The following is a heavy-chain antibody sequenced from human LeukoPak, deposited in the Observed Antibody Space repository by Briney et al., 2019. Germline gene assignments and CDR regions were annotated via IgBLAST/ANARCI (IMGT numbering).Heavy chain of an antibody. CDR3: AKDLGSIAAAGTSGVY. D-gene: IGHD6-13*01. Sequence: LGGSLRLSCAASGFTFSNYAMHWVRQAPGKGLEWVAFIRYDGSNKYYADSVKGRFTISRDNSKNTLYLQMNSLRAEDTAVYYCAKDLGSIAAAGTSGVYWGQGTLVTVSS. J-gene: IGHJ4*02. CDR2: IRYDGSNK. CDR1: GFTFSNYA. V-gene: IGHV3-30*02.